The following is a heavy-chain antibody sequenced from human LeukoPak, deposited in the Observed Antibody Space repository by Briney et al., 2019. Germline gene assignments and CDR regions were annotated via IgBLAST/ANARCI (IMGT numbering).Heavy chain of an antibody. CDR1: GSSITAFY. CDR3: TRPSGGTPFKRFDY. J-gene: IGHJ4*02. D-gene: IGHD1-1*01. CDR2: FQYGGNS. Sequence: SETLSLTCNVSGSSITAFYWSWIRQSPGKGLEWIGSFQYGGNSKYNPSLKSRVAMSVDTSKKQFSLQLTSVTAADTAVYYCTRPSGGTPFKRFDYWGRGTLVTVSS. V-gene: IGHV4-59*12.